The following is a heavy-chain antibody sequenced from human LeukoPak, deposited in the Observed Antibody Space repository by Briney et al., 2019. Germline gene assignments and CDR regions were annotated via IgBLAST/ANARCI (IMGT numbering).Heavy chain of an antibody. J-gene: IGHJ4*02. CDR2: ISSSGSTI. CDR3: ARETTVVTSTSDY. D-gene: IGHD4-23*01. V-gene: IGHV3-11*01. CDR1: GFTFSDYY. Sequence: GGSLRLSCAASGFTFSDYYMSWMRQAPGKGLEWVSYISSSGSTIYYADSVKGRFTISRDNAKNSLYLQMNSLRAEDTAVYYCARETTVVTSTSDYWGQGTLVTVSS.